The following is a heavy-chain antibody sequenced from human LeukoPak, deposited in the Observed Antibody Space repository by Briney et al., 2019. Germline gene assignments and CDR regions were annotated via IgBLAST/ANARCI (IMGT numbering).Heavy chain of an antibody. J-gene: IGHJ1*01. D-gene: IGHD3-10*01. CDR2: IIPMFGTA. V-gene: IGHV1-69*06. CDR1: GYTFTSYG. CDR3: ARGERLLWFGEFESRQYFQH. Sequence: SVKVSCKASGYTFTSYGISWVRQAPGQGLEWMGGIIPMFGTANYAQKFQGRVTITADKSTSTAYMELCSLRSVDTAVYYCARGERLLWFGEFESRQYFQHWGQGTLVTVSS.